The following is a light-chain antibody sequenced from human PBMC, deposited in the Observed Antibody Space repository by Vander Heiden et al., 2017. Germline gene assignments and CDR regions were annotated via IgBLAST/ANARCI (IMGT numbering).Light chain of an antibody. Sequence: IVMTQSPLSLPVTPGEQASISCWTSQRLLHSNGDNYLDWYLQKPGQSPQLLIYLGSNRASGVPDRFSGSGSGTDFTLKISRVEAEDFGVYYCMQALQSPRTFGGGTKVEIK. J-gene: IGKJ4*01. CDR2: LGS. V-gene: IGKV2-28*01. CDR3: MQALQSPRT. CDR1: QRLLHSNGDNY.